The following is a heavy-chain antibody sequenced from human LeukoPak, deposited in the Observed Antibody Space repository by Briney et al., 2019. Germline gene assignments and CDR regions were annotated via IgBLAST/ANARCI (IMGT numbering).Heavy chain of an antibody. CDR1: GFTFSSYA. Sequence: GGSLRLSCAASGFTFSSYAMSWVRQAPGKGLEWVSAISGSGGSTYYADSVKGRFTISRDNSKNTLYLQMNSLRAEDTAVYYCAKAYRNIVVVPAAQYYFDYWGQGTLVTVSS. V-gene: IGHV3-23*01. J-gene: IGHJ4*02. D-gene: IGHD2-2*01. CDR2: ISGSGGST. CDR3: AKAYRNIVVVPAAQYYFDY.